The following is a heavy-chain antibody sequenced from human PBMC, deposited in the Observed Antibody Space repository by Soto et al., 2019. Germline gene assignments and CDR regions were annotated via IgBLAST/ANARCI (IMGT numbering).Heavy chain of an antibody. CDR2: IIPIFGTA. CDR3: ARDNPGATGWFDA. V-gene: IGHV1-69*13. CDR1: GGTCSSYA. Sequence: SVKVSCKASGGTCSSYAISWVRQAPGQGLEWMGGIIPIFGTANYAQKFQGRVTITADESTSTDYMELSSLRSEDTAVYYCARDNPGATGWFDAWGQGTLVAGSS. J-gene: IGHJ5*02. D-gene: IGHD1-1*01.